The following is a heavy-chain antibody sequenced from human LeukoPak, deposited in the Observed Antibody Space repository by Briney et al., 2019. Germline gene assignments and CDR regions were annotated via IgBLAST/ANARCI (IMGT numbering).Heavy chain of an antibody. D-gene: IGHD1-26*01. Sequence: ASVKVSCKASGYTFTSHYMHWVRQAPGQGLEWMGIINPSGGSTSYAQKFQGRVTMTRDTSTSTVYMELSSLRSEDTAVYYCARDMGNSEWELPSFDYWGQGTLVTVSS. V-gene: IGHV1-46*01. CDR1: GYTFTSHY. J-gene: IGHJ4*02. CDR3: ARDMGNSEWELPSFDY. CDR2: INPSGGST.